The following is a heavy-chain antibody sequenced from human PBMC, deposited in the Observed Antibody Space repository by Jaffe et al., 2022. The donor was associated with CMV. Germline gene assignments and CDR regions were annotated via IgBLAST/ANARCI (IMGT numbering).Heavy chain of an antibody. Sequence: QLQLQESGPGLVKPSETLSLTCTVSGGSISSSSYYWGWIRQPPGKGLEWIGSIYYSGSTYYNPSLKSRVTISVDTSKNQFSLKLSSVTAADTAVYYCASGFLLSNFDYWGQGTLVTVSS. V-gene: IGHV4-39*01. CDR1: GGSISSSSYY. D-gene: IGHD2-2*01. CDR3: ASGFLLSNFDY. J-gene: IGHJ4*02. CDR2: IYYSGST.